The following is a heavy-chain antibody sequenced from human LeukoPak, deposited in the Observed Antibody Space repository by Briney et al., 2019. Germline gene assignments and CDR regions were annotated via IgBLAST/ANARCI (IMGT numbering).Heavy chain of an antibody. J-gene: IGHJ6*03. Sequence: PGRSLRLSCAASGFTFSSYAMHWVRQAPGKGLEWVAVISYDGSNKYYADSVKDRFTISRDNSKNTLYLQMNSLRAEDTAVYYCARDGVVVVAATPYYYYYYMDVWGKGTTVTVSS. V-gene: IGHV3-30*04. CDR2: ISYDGSNK. CDR3: ARDGVVVVAATPYYYYYYMDV. CDR1: GFTFSSYA. D-gene: IGHD2-15*01.